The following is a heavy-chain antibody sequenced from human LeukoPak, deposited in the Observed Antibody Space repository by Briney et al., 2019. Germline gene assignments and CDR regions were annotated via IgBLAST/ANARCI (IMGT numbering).Heavy chain of an antibody. CDR1: GGSISSYY. V-gene: IGHV4-59*01. D-gene: IGHD3-10*01. J-gene: IGHJ4*02. CDR2: IYYSGST. CDR3: ARAVRGVTLSVDY. Sequence: SETLSLTCTVSGGSISSYYWSWIRQPPGKGLEWIGYIYYSGSTNYNPSLKSRGTISVDTSKNKFSLKLSSVTAADTAVYYCARAVRGVTLSVDYWGQGTLVTVSS.